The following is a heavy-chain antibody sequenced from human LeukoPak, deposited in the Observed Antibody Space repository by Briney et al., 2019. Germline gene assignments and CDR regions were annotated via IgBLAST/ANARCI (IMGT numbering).Heavy chain of an antibody. CDR3: AREVEMATQFDY. CDR1: GGSISTHY. D-gene: IGHD5-24*01. Sequence: SETLSLTCTVSGGSISTHYWSWIRQPAGKGREWIGRISTTGSTNYNPSLKSRVTMSIDTSKNQFSLKLSSVTAADTAVYYCAREVEMATQFDYWGQGTLVTVSS. J-gene: IGHJ4*02. CDR2: ISTTGST. V-gene: IGHV4-4*07.